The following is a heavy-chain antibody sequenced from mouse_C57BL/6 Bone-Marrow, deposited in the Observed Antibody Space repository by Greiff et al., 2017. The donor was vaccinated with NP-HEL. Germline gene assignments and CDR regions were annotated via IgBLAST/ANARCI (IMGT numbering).Heavy chain of an antibody. V-gene: IGHV1-80*01. D-gene: IGHD1-1*01. CDR3: ARGDYGSSRFGYAMDY. CDR1: GYAFSSYW. J-gene: IGHJ4*01. CDR2: IYPGDGDT. Sequence: HLKESGAELVQPGASVKISCKASGYAFSSYWINWVKQRPGKGLEWIGQIYPGDGDTNYNGKFKGKASLTADKSSSTAYMQLSSLTSEDSAVYFCARGDYGSSRFGYAMDYWGQGTSVTVSS.